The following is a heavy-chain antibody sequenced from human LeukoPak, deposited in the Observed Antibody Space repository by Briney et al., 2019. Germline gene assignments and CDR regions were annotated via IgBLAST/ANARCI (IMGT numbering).Heavy chain of an antibody. CDR2: IIPTGGGT. D-gene: IGHD2-2*01. Sequence: ASVKVSCKASGYTFTDFYIHWVRQSPGQGLEWLGRIIPTGGGTNYARKFQGRVTMTRDTSISTAYMELSRLRSDDTAVYYCARDSRYCSSTSCLYYYYYYHMDVWGKGTTVTVSS. CDR1: GYTFTDFY. V-gene: IGHV1-2*06. CDR3: ARDSRYCSSTSCLYYYYYYHMDV. J-gene: IGHJ6*03.